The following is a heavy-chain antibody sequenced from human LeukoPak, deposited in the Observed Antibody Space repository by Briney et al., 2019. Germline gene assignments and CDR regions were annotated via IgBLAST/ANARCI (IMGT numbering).Heavy chain of an antibody. V-gene: IGHV3-74*01. Sequence: GGSLRLSCAASDFTFSTYAMSWVRQAPGKGLEWVSRIYSDGSRTNYADSVKGRFTISGDNAKNTQYLQMNSLRAEDTAVYYCARSGRGGAFDIWGQGTMVTVSS. D-gene: IGHD1-26*01. CDR2: IYSDGSRT. CDR3: ARSGRGGAFDI. J-gene: IGHJ3*02. CDR1: DFTFSTYA.